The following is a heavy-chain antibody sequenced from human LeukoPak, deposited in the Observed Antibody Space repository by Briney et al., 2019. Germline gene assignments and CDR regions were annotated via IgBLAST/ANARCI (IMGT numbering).Heavy chain of an antibody. Sequence: PGGSLRLSCAASGFTFRNYAMSWVRQAPGKGLEWVSGISGSGTNTYYADSVKGRFTISRDNSKNTLYLQMNSLRAEDTAVYYCAKATGDSSSWYVDYWGQGTLVTVSP. CDR3: AKATGDSSSWYVDY. CDR2: ISGSGTNT. D-gene: IGHD6-13*01. CDR1: GFTFRNYA. J-gene: IGHJ4*02. V-gene: IGHV3-23*01.